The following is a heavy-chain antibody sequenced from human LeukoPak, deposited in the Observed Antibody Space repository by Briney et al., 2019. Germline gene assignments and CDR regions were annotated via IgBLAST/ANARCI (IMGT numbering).Heavy chain of an antibody. Sequence: SETLSLTCSVSGYSISSGYYWGWIRQPPGKGLEWIGSIYHSGRTFYNPSLKSRVTIPVDTSKNQFSLKLTSVTAADTAVYYCARDLGATLANHELNNFDYCGQGTLVTVSS. J-gene: IGHJ4*01. CDR2: IYHSGRT. CDR3: ARDLGATLANHELNNFDY. V-gene: IGHV4-38-2*02. CDR1: GYSISSGYY. D-gene: IGHD1-26*01.